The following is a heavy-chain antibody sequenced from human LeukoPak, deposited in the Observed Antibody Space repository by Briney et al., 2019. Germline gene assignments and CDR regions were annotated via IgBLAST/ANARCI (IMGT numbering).Heavy chain of an antibody. CDR2: INPDSGGT. Sequence: GASVNVSCKASGYTFTGYYMHGVRQAPGQGLEGMGWINPDSGGTNYAQKFQGRVTMTRDTSITTAYMELSRLTSDDTAVYYCARDLGYSRRYYDFSDWGQGNLVTVSS. CDR3: ARDLGYSRRYYDFSD. CDR1: GYTFTGYY. J-gene: IGHJ4*02. V-gene: IGHV1-2*02. D-gene: IGHD3-3*01.